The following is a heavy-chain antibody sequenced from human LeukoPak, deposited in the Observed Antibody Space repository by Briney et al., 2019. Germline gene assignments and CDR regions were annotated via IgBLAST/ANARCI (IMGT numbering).Heavy chain of an antibody. CDR2: IWYDGSNK. Sequence: GGSLRLSCAASGFTFSNYGMHWVRQAPGKGLEWVAVIWYDGSNKYYADSVKGRFTISRDDSKNTLYLQMNSLRAEDTAVYYCAKDRGSGSYASDYWGQGTLVTASS. V-gene: IGHV3-33*06. CDR1: GFTFSNYG. CDR3: AKDRGSGSYASDY. D-gene: IGHD1-26*01. J-gene: IGHJ4*02.